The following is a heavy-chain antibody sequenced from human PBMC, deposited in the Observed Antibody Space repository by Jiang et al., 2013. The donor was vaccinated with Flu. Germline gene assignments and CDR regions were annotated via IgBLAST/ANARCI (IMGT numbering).Heavy chain of an antibody. CDR3: ATYEAANWFDF. CDR1: GYSFTSYW. CDR2: DKPSDSHT. Sequence: GAEVKKPGESLKISCKGSGYSFTSYWITWVRQMPGKGLEWMGDKPSDSHTNYSPSFEGHVTISVDRSISTVYLQWSSLRASDTATYYCATYEAANWFDFWGQGTLVTVSS. D-gene: IGHD6-25*01. J-gene: IGHJ5*01. V-gene: IGHV5-10-1*01.